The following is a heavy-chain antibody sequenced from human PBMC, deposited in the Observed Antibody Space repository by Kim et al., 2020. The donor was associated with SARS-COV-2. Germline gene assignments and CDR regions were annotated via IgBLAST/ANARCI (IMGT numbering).Heavy chain of an antibody. V-gene: IGHV1-3*01. CDR2: INAGNGNT. CDR1: GYTFTSYA. Sequence: ASVKVSCKASGYTFTSYAMHWVRQAPGQRLEWMGWINAGNGNTKYSQKFQGRVTITRDTSASTAYMELSSLRSEDTAVYYCARGYYDSSDLQPLDYWGQGTLVTVSS. CDR3: ARGYYDSSDLQPLDY. J-gene: IGHJ4*02. D-gene: IGHD3-22*01.